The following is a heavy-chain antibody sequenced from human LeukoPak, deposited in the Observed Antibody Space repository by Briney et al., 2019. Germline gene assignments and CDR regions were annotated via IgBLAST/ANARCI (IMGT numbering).Heavy chain of an antibody. J-gene: IGHJ4*02. CDR1: GGTFSSYA. CDR2: IIPIFGTA. V-gene: IGHV1-69*06. Sequence: GASVKVSCKASGGTFSSYAISWVRQAPGQGLEWMGGIIPIFGTANYAQKFQGRVTITADKSTSTAYMELSSLRSEDTAVYYCARAKPRYVNLMDYFDYWGQGTLVTVSS. D-gene: IGHD1-1*01. CDR3: ARAKPRYVNLMDYFDY.